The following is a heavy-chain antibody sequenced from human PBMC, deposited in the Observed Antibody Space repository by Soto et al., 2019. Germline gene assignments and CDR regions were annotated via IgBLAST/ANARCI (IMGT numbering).Heavy chain of an antibody. CDR1: GFTFSSYA. CDR2: ISGSGGST. D-gene: IGHD3-22*01. V-gene: IGHV3-23*01. Sequence: GGSLRLSCAASGFTFSSYAMSWVRQAPGKGLEWVSAISGSGGSTYYADSVKGRFTISRDNSKNTLYLQMNSLRAEDTAVYYCAVGVSYYYDSSGYYYWGQGTLVTVSS. CDR3: AVGVSYYYDSSGYYY. J-gene: IGHJ4*02.